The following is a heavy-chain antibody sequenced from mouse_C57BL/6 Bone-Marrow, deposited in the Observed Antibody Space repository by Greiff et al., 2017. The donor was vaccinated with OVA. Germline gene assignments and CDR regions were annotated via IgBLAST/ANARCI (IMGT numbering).Heavy chain of an antibody. Sequence: EVKLMESGGGLVKPGGSLKLSCAASGFTFSSYTMSWVRQTPEKRLEWVATISGGGGNTYYPDSVKGRFTISRDNAKNTLYLQMSSLRSEDTALYYCARPEDFDVWGTGTTVTVSS. V-gene: IGHV5-9*01. J-gene: IGHJ1*03. CDR1: GFTFSSYT. CDR2: ISGGGGNT. CDR3: ARPEDFDV.